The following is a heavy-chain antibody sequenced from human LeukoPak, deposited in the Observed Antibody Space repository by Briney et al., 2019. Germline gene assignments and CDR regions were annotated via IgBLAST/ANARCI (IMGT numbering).Heavy chain of an antibody. CDR1: GSTLIASA. Sequence: ASVKSPAKPSGSTLIASASRGCGRPLGNALDGKGWIVVGSGNTNYAQVFQERVTITRDMSTRTAYMELSSLRSEDTAVYYCAALRFGSGSYSFDYWGQGTLVTVSS. V-gene: IGHV1-58*02. D-gene: IGHD3-10*01. CDR3: AALRFGSGSYSFDY. CDR2: IVVGSGNT. J-gene: IGHJ4*02.